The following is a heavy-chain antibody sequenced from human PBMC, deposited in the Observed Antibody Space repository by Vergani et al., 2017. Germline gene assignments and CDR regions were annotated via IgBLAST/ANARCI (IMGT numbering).Heavy chain of an antibody. CDR2: LNPNSGGT. Sequence: QVQLVQSGAEVKKPGASVKVSCKASGYTFTDYFMHWVRQAPGQGLEWMGWLNPNSGGTNYAQKFQGRVTMTRDTSISTTYMELSNLRSDDTAVYYWARGGTSANRDYFDYWGEGTLVTDSS. CDR1: GYTFTDYF. V-gene: IGHV1-2*02. J-gene: IGHJ4*02. CDR3: ARGGTSANRDYFDY. D-gene: IGHD2-2*01.